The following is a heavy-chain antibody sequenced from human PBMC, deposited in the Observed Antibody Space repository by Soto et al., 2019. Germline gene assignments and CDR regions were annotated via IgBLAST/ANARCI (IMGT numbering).Heavy chain of an antibody. CDR3: ARGNVVAIDY. CDR2: IYHSGST. Sequence: PSDTLSLTCAVSGGSISSGGYSWSWIRQPPGKGLEWIGYIYHSGSTYYNPSLKSRVTISVDRSKNQFSLKLSSVTAADTAVYYCARGNVVAIDYWGQGTLVTVSS. CDR1: GGSISSGGYS. J-gene: IGHJ4*02. D-gene: IGHD2-21*01. V-gene: IGHV4-30-2*01.